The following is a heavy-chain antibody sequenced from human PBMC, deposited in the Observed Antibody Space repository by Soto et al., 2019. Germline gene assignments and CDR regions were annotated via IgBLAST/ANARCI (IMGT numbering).Heavy chain of an antibody. J-gene: IGHJ4*02. CDR2: ISAYSGVT. D-gene: IGHD2-21*02. Sequence: QIQLVQSGPEVKKPGASVKVSCKSSGYTFSSYGVSWVRQAPGQGLEWLGWISAYSGVTNFAQNFQGKLTMTTDTTTSTAYMELRSLRSDDTAVYCCARDPEYLSDTTASTENASFDYWGQGNLVAVSS. V-gene: IGHV1-18*01. CDR3: ARDPEYLSDTTASTENASFDY. CDR1: GYTFSSYG.